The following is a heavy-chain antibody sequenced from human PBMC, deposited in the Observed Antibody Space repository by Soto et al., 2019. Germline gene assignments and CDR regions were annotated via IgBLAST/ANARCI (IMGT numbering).Heavy chain of an antibody. Sequence: QLQLQESGSGLVKPSQTLSLTCAVSGGSLSSGGYSWTWIRQPPGKGLECIGYIYHGGNTYYNPSLTSRVTISGDRSKNQFTLNLSSVTAADTAGYYCASNLSADDAWDVLGQGTMVTVSS. D-gene: IGHD3-16*02. CDR2: IYHGGNT. J-gene: IGHJ3*01. V-gene: IGHV4-30-2*01. CDR1: GGSLSSGGYS. CDR3: ASNLSADDAWDV.